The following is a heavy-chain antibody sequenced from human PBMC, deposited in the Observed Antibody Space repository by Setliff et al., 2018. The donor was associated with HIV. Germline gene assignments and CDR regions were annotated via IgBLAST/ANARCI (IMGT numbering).Heavy chain of an antibody. CDR2: SIPLFGTT. CDR3: ARGTGIAVAGTDY. Sequence: SVKVSCKASGYSFINYGISWVRQAPGQGLEWMGGSIPLFGTTNYAQKFQGRVTMTRDTSTSTVYMELSSLRSEDTAVYYCARGTGIAVAGTDYWGQGTLVTAPQ. D-gene: IGHD6-19*01. J-gene: IGHJ4*02. CDR1: GYSFINYG. V-gene: IGHV1-69*05.